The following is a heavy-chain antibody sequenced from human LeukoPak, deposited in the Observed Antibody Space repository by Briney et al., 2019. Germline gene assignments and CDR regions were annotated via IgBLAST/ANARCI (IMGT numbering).Heavy chain of an antibody. D-gene: IGHD3-22*01. CDR1: GYTFTGYY. Sequence: ASVKVSCKASGYTFTGYYMHWVRQAPGQGLEWMGWINPNSGGTNYAQKFQGRVTMTRDTSISTAYMELSRLRSDDTAVYYCARMGYDSSGPYYFDYWGQGTLVTVSS. V-gene: IGHV1-2*02. J-gene: IGHJ4*02. CDR2: INPNSGGT. CDR3: ARMGYDSSGPYYFDY.